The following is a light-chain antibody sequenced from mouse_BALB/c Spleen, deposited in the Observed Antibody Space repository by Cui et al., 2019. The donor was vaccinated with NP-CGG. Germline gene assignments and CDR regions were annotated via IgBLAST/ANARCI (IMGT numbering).Light chain of an antibody. J-gene: IGLJ1*01. V-gene: IGLV1*01. CDR1: TRAVTTSNY. Sequence: QAVVSQESALTTSPGETVTLSCRSSTRAVTTSNYANWVQEKPDQLFTGLIGGTNNRAPGVPARFSGSLIGDKAALIITGAQTEDEAIYFCALWYSNHWVFGGGTKLTVL. CDR3: ALWYSNHWV. CDR2: GTN.